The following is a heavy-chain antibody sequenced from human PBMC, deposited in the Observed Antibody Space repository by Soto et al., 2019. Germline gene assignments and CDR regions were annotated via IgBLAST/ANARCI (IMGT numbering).Heavy chain of an antibody. J-gene: IGHJ4*02. V-gene: IGHV4-59*01. CDR1: GGSISSYY. CDR2: IYYSGST. Sequence: SETLSLTCTVSGGSISSYYWSWIRQPPGKGLEWIGYIYYSGSTNYNPSLKSRVTISVDTSKNQFSLKLSSVTAADTAVYYCARSPQNVRYGFDYWGRGTLVTGSS. CDR3: ARSPQNVRYGFDY. D-gene: IGHD4-17*01.